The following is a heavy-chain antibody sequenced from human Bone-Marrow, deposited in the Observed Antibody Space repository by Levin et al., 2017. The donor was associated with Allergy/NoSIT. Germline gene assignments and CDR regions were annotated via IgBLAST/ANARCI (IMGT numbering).Heavy chain of an antibody. CDR3: ARSIAAADYNWFDS. V-gene: IGHV1-2*02. CDR1: GYTFTGYH. Sequence: GGSLRLSCKAFGYTFTGYHIHWLRQAPGQGLEWMGWINTNSGGTYYAPKFQGRVSMTRDTSLSTAYMDLSRLRSGDTAMYYCARSIAAADYNWFDSWGQGTLVTVSS. CDR2: INTNSGGT. J-gene: IGHJ5*01. D-gene: IGHD6-13*01.